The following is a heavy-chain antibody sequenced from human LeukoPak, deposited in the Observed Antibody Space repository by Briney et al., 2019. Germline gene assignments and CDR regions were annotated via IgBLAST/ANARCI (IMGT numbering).Heavy chain of an antibody. CDR3: ARRIAARGGYYYYYMDV. D-gene: IGHD6-6*01. CDR2: INPSGGST. J-gene: IGHJ6*03. V-gene: IGHV1-46*01. CDR1: GYTFTSYY. Sequence: ASVKVSCKASGYTFTSYYMHWVRQAPGQGLEWMGIINPSGGSTSYAQKFQGRVTMTRDMSTSTVYMELSRLRSDDTAVYYCARRIAARGGYYYYYMDVWGKGTTVTVSS.